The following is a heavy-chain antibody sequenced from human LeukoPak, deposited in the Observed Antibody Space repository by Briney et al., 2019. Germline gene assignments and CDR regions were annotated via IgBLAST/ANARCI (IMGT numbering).Heavy chain of an antibody. CDR1: GYIFTELS. Sequence: ASVKVSCKVSGYIFTELSMHWVRQAPGKGLEWMGGFDPEGGETIYAQYFQGRVTMTEDTSTDTAYMELSRLRSDDTAVYYCARSGSSWYENWFDPWGQGTLVTVSS. V-gene: IGHV1-24*01. J-gene: IGHJ5*02. CDR3: ARSGSSWYENWFDP. D-gene: IGHD6-13*01. CDR2: FDPEGGET.